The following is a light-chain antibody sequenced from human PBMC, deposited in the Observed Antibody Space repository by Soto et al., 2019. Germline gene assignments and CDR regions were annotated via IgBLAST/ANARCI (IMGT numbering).Light chain of an antibody. V-gene: IGLV4-60*03. Sequence: QLVLTQSSSASASLGSSVKLTCTLSSGHSSYIIAWHQQQPGKAPRYLMKLEGSGSYNKGSGVPDRFSGSSSGADRYLTISNLQSEDEADYYCETWDSTTHVFGTGTKVTV. J-gene: IGLJ1*01. CDR3: ETWDSTTHV. CDR2: LEGSGSY. CDR1: SGHSSYI.